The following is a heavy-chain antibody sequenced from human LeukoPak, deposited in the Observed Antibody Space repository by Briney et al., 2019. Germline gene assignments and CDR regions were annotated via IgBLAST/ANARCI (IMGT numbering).Heavy chain of an antibody. Sequence: AGGSLRLSCTASGFTFSDYYMSWIRQAPGKGLEWVSYISSSGSTIYYADSVKGRFTISRDNAQNSLYLQMNSLRAEGTAVYYCARRRDYIDYWGQGTLVTVSS. V-gene: IGHV3-11*01. D-gene: IGHD3-16*01. CDR3: ARRRDYIDY. CDR1: GFTFSDYY. J-gene: IGHJ4*02. CDR2: ISSSGSTI.